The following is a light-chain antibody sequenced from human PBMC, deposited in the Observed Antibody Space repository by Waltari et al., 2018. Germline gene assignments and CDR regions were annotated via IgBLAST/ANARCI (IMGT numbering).Light chain of an antibody. CDR3: SSQSSNDVVL. J-gene: IGLJ2*01. CDR1: SNHVGGYNS. CDR2: DVS. Sequence: QSALTQPASVSGSPGQSVTLFCAGTSNHVGGYNSVSWYQEHPGQAPRVIIYDVSDRPSGVSDRFSGSKSGNTTSLTISGLQAEDEADYYCSSQSSNDVVLFGGGTKLTVL. V-gene: IGLV2-14*01.